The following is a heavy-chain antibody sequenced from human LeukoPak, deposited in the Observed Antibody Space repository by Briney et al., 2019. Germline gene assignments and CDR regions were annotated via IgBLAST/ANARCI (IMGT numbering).Heavy chain of an antibody. V-gene: IGHV1-2*02. Sequence: GASVKVSCKASGYTFTSYGISWVRQAPGQGLEWMGWINPSSGGTDYAQKFQGRVTMTRDTSISTAYVELSRLRSDDAAVYYCARRIAVAPYWYFDLWGRGTLVTISS. CDR1: GYTFTSYG. CDR3: ARRIAVAPYWYFDL. CDR2: INPSSGGT. D-gene: IGHD6-19*01. J-gene: IGHJ2*01.